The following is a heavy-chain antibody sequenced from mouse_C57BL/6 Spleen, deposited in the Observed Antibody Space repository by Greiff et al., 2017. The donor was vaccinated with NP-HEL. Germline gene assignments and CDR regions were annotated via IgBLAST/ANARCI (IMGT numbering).Heavy chain of an antibody. J-gene: IGHJ1*03. V-gene: IGHV1-55*01. CDR1: GYTFTSYW. CDR2: IYPGSGST. CDR3: ARSEIYDDYDGYFDV. D-gene: IGHD2-4*01. Sequence: QVQLQQPGAELVKPGASVKMSCKASGYTFTSYWITWVKQRPGQGLEWIGDIYPGSGSTNYNEKFKSKATLTVDTSSSTAYMQLSSLTSEDSAVYYCARSEIYDDYDGYFDVWGTGTTVTVSS.